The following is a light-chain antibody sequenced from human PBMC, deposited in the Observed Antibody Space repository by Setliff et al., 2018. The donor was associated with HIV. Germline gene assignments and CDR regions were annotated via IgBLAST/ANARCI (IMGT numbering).Light chain of an antibody. CDR2: DVS. CDR1: SSDVGGYNY. Sequence: QSVLAQPASVSGSPGQSITISCTGTSSDVGGYNYVSWYQQHPGKAPKLIIYDVSNRPSGVSNRFSGSKSGNTASLTISGLQAEDESDYYCSSYTSSRTYVFGTGTRSPS. CDR3: SSYTSSRTYV. V-gene: IGLV2-14*03. J-gene: IGLJ1*01.